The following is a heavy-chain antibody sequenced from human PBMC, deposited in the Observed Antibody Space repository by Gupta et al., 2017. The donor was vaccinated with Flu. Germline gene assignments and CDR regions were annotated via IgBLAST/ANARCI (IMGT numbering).Heavy chain of an antibody. D-gene: IGHD2-2*01. Sequence: VQLVESGGGLVQPGGSLRLSCAASGFTFSASALPWVRQPSGKGLEGVGRIRSKANSYATVYAASVKGRFTISRDDSKNTAYLQMNSLKIEDTAVYYCTRGYCNSTSCYNFDYWGQGTPVTVSS. J-gene: IGHJ4*02. V-gene: IGHV3-73*02. CDR2: IRSKANSYAT. CDR1: GFTFSASA. CDR3: TRGYCNSTSCYNFDY.